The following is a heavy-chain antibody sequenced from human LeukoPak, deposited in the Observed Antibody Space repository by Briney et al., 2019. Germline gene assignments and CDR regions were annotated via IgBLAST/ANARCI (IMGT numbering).Heavy chain of an antibody. Sequence: PGGSLRLSCAASGFTFSSYAMSWVRQAPGKGLEWVSAISGSGGSTYYADSVKGRFTISRDNSKNTLYLQMNSLSAEDTAVYYCAKAYSSSWYRNDAFDIWGQGTMVTVSS. D-gene: IGHD6-13*01. CDR2: ISGSGGST. CDR1: GFTFSSYA. V-gene: IGHV3-23*01. J-gene: IGHJ3*02. CDR3: AKAYSSSWYRNDAFDI.